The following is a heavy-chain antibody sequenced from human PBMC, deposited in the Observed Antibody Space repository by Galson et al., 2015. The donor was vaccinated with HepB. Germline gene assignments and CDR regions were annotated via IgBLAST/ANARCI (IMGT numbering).Heavy chain of an antibody. J-gene: IGHJ4*02. CDR2: IYPGDSDT. D-gene: IGHD2-15*01. V-gene: IGHV5-51*01. Sequence: QSGAEVKKPGESLKISCKGSGYSFTSYWIGWVRQMPGKGLEWMGIIYPGDSDTRYSPSFQGQVTISADKSISTAYLQWSSLKASDTAMYYCARQSLCSGGSCYSRYWGQGTLVTVSS. CDR3: ARQSLCSGGSCYSRY. CDR1: GYSFTSYW.